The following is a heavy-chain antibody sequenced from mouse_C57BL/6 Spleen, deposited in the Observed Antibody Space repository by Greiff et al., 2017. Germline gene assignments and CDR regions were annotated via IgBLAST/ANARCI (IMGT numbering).Heavy chain of an antibody. J-gene: IGHJ4*01. CDR3: ARIGNYPAAMDY. D-gene: IGHD2-1*01. CDR2: IWSGGST. CDR1: GFSLTSYG. V-gene: IGHV2-2*01. Sequence: VKLMESGPGLVQPSQSLSITCTVSGFSLTSYGLHWVRQSPGKGLEWLGVIWSGGSTDYNAAFISRLSISKDNSKRQVFFKMNSLQADDTAIYYCARIGNYPAAMDYWGQGTSVTVSS.